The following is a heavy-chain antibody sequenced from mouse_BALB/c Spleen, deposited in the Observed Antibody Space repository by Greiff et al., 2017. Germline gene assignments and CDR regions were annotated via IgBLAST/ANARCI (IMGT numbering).Heavy chain of an antibody. Sequence: VQLQQSGAELVKPGASVKLSCKASGYTFTSYYMYWVKQRPGQGLVWIGEINPSNGGTNFNEKFKSKATLTVDKSSSTAYMQLSSLTSEDSAVYYCAREYRYDTNYDAMDYWGQGTSVTVSA. D-gene: IGHD2-14*01. CDR2: INPSNGGT. J-gene: IGHJ4*01. CDR1: GYTFTSYY. V-gene: IGHV1S81*02. CDR3: AREYRYDTNYDAMDY.